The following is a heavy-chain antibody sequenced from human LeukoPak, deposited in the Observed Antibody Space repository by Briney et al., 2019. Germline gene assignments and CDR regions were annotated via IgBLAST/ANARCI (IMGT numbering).Heavy chain of an antibody. Sequence: GGSLRLSCAASGFTFSSYEMNWVRQAPGKGLEWVSYISSSGSTIYYADSVKGRFTISRDNAKNSLYLQMNSLRAEDTAVYYCARDWRQIVVVTAIGFDYWGQGTLVTVSS. D-gene: IGHD2-21*02. CDR3: ARDWRQIVVVTAIGFDY. CDR1: GFTFSSYE. CDR2: ISSSGSTI. V-gene: IGHV3-48*03. J-gene: IGHJ4*02.